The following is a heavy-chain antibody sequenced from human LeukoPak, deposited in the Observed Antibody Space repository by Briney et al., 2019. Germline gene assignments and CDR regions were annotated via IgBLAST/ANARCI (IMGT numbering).Heavy chain of an antibody. CDR2: ISSSSSYI. CDR3: ARSRDCSGGSCYVDAFDI. Sequence: GGSLRLSCAASGFTFSSYSMNWVRQAPGKGLEWVSSISSSSSYIYYADSVKGRFTISRDNAKNSLYLQMNSLRAEDTAVYYCARSRDCSGGSCYVDAFDIWGQGTMVTVSS. D-gene: IGHD2-15*01. V-gene: IGHV3-21*01. CDR1: GFTFSSYS. J-gene: IGHJ3*02.